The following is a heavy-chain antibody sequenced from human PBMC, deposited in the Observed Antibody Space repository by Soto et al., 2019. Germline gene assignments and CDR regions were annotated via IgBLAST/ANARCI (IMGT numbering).Heavy chain of an antibody. Sequence: SETLSLTCTVSGGSISSYYWSWIRQPPGKGLEWIGSIFYSGSTNYNPSLKSRVTISVDTSKNQFSLKLSSVTAADTAVYYCARARHLGYCSSTSCYAVSGYYYYGMDVWGQGTTVTVSS. CDR2: IFYSGST. D-gene: IGHD2-2*01. CDR3: ARARHLGYCSSTSCYAVSGYYYYGMDV. CDR1: GGSISSYY. J-gene: IGHJ6*02. V-gene: IGHV4-59*12.